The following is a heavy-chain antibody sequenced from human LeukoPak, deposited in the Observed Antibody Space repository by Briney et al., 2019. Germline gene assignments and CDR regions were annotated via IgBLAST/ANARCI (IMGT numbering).Heavy chain of an antibody. CDR3: AKDPHYYGSGSYYPFDY. Sequence: GGSLRLSCAASGFTFSSYAMSWVRQAPGKGLEWVSAISGSGGSTYYADSVKGRFTISRDNSKNTLYLQMNSLRAEDTAVYYCAKDPHYYGSGSYYPFDYWAREPWSPSPQ. CDR1: GFTFSSYA. CDR2: ISGSGGST. J-gene: IGHJ4*02. V-gene: IGHV3-23*01. D-gene: IGHD3-10*01.